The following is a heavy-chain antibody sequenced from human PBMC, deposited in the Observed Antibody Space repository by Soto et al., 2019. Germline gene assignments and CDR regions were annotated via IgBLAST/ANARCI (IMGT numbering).Heavy chain of an antibody. V-gene: IGHV1-2*02. Sequence: QVQLVQSGAEVKKPGASVKVSCKASGYTFTGYYMHWVRQAPGQGLEWMGWINPNSGGTNYAQKFQGRVTMTRDTSISTAYMELSRLRSDDTAVYYCAIVSVTTRTHYYYGMDVWGQGTTVTVSS. CDR2: INPNSGGT. D-gene: IGHD4-17*01. CDR1: GYTFTGYY. J-gene: IGHJ6*02. CDR3: AIVSVTTRTHYYYGMDV.